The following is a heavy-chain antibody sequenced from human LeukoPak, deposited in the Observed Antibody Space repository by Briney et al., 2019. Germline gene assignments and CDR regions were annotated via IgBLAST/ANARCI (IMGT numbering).Heavy chain of an antibody. D-gene: IGHD2-15*01. J-gene: IGHJ6*03. V-gene: IGHV4-39*01. Sequence: CXXSSGSISSSDYYWGWIRQPPGKGLEWIGTIYXSGRAYYSPSLKSRITISVDTSKSQFSLKLTSLTAADTAVYYCARLTTGFCSGGSCYSDHYYFYMDVWAKGTTVTVSS. CDR2: IYXSGRA. CDR1: SGSISSSDYY. CDR3: ARLTTGFCSGGSCYSDHYYFYMDV.